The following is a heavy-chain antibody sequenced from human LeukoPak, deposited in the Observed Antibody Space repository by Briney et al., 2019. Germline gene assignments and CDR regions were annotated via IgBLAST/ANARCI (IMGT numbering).Heavy chain of an antibody. CDR1: GFTFSSYN. Sequence: GGFLRLCCAASGFTFSSYNMNLLRLAPGKRLEWVTTISSSSSYIYYAASMKGRFTIARDNAKNSLYLQMNSLRGEDTAVYYCAGQVGATLAVYLGGAGMAADS. V-gene: IGHV3-21*01. D-gene: IGHD1-26*01. CDR3: AGQVGATLAVYLGGAGMAADS. CDR2: ISSSSSYI. J-gene: IGHJ5*01.